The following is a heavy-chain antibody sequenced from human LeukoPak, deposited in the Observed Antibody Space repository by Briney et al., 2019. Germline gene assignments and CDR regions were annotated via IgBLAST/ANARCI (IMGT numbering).Heavy chain of an antibody. J-gene: IGHJ4*02. D-gene: IGHD2-2*01. CDR1: GGSISSSSYY. CDR3: ARVEPAAIVY. Sequence: PSETLSLTCTVSGGSISSSSYYWSWIRQPPGKGLEWIGYIYYIGGSNYNPSLKSRVTISVDTSKNQFSLKLSSVTAADTAVYYCARVEPAAIVYWGQGTLVTVSS. V-gene: IGHV4-61*01. CDR2: IYYIGGS.